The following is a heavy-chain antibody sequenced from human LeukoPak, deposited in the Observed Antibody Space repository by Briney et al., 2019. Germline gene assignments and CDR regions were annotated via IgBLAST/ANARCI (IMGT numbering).Heavy chain of an antibody. D-gene: IGHD2-8*01. CDR2: INSDGRGT. Sequence: PGGSLRLSCAASGFTFSSFWMGWVRQAPGKGLVWVSRINSDGRGTTYADSVKGRFTISRDNAKNTRFLQMNTLRAEDTAVYYCARGYTGTIDYWGRGTLVTVSS. V-gene: IGHV3-74*01. CDR3: ARGYTGTIDY. CDR1: GFTFSSFW. J-gene: IGHJ4*02.